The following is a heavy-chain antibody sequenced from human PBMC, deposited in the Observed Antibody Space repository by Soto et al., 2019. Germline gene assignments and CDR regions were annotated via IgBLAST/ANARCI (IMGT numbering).Heavy chain of an antibody. J-gene: IGHJ3*02. Sequence: QVQLVESGGGVVQPGRSLRLSCAASGFTFSSYAMHWVRQAPGKGLEWVAVISYDGSNKYYADSVKGRFTISRDNSKNTLYLQMNSLRAEDTAVYYCARTGQLRSLDIWGQGTMVTVSS. CDR3: ARTGQLRSLDI. CDR1: GFTFSSYA. V-gene: IGHV3-30-3*01. CDR2: ISYDGSNK. D-gene: IGHD6-6*01.